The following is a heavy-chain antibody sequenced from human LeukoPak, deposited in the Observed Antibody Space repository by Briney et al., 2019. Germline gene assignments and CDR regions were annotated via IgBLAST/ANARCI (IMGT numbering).Heavy chain of an antibody. V-gene: IGHV3-30*02. Sequence: GGSLRLSCAASGFTFSSYGMHWVRQAPGKGLEWVAFIRYDGSNKYYADSVKGRFTISRDNSKNALYLQMNSLRAEDTAVYYCAKDIEGFGELAAHNFDYWGQGTLVTVSS. J-gene: IGHJ4*02. CDR2: IRYDGSNK. D-gene: IGHD3-10*01. CDR1: GFTFSSYG. CDR3: AKDIEGFGELAAHNFDY.